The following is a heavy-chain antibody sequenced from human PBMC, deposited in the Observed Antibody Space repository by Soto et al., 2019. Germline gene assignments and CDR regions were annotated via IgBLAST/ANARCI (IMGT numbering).Heavy chain of an antibody. CDR2: ISYDGSNK. V-gene: IGHV3-30*04. Sequence: GGSLRLSCAASGFTFSSYAMHWVRQAPGKGLEWVAVISYDGSNKYYADSMKGRFTISRDNSKNTLYLQMNSLRAEDTAVYYCARELQTRYYYGMDVWGQGTTVTVSS. J-gene: IGHJ6*02. D-gene: IGHD4-4*01. CDR3: ARELQTRYYYGMDV. CDR1: GFTFSSYA.